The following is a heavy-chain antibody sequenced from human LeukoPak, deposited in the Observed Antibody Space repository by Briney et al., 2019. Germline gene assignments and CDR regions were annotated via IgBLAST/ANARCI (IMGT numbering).Heavy chain of an antibody. D-gene: IGHD1-26*01. CDR1: GGSISSSSYY. CDR2: IYYSGST. CDR3: ARGVFSGSYALYYFDY. V-gene: IGHV4-39*07. J-gene: IGHJ4*02. Sequence: SETLSLTCTVSGGSISSSSYYWGWIRQPPGKGLEWIGSIYYSGSTYYNPSLKSRVTISVDTSKNQFSLKLSSVTAADTAVHYCARGVFSGSYALYYFDYWGQGTLVTVSS.